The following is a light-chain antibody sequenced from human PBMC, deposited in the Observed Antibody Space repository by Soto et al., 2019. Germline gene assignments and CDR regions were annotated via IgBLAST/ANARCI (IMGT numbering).Light chain of an antibody. Sequence: DIQMTQSPSSLSASLGDRVTITCRASQDIDHSLAWYQQKPGKVPTLLIYSASTLQSGVPSRFSGSGSGTDFTLTITSLPPEDVATYYCQEHYGGLPVAFGPGTRVDV. CDR1: QDIDHS. J-gene: IGKJ3*01. CDR3: QEHYGGLPVA. CDR2: SAS. V-gene: IGKV1-27*01.